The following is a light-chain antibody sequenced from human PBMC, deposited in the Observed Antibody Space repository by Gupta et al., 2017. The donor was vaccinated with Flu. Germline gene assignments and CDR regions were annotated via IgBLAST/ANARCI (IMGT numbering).Light chain of an antibody. CDR3: HHSTPTPST. J-gene: IGKJ1*01. Sequence: NYLAWYQHKPGLPLSLLLYCASTRQSGVPDRFSRSGSATHFTLTISSLQSDDVHVYYCHHSTPTPSTLGPRTQVEI. CDR1: NY. V-gene: IGKV4-1*01. CDR2: CAS.